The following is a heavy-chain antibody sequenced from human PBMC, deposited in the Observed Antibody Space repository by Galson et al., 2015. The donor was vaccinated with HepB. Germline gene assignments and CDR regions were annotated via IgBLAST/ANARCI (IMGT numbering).Heavy chain of an antibody. D-gene: IGHD3-10*01. CDR1: GFTFSNCP. J-gene: IGHJ1*01. Sequence: SLRLSCAASGFTFSNCPMHWVRQAPGKGLEYVSLTSSNGVNTYYADSVKGRFTISRDDSKNTVYFQMSSLRPEDTAVYYCVKGSGSGSGPFQHWGQGTLVTVSS. V-gene: IGHV3-64D*06. CDR3: VKGSGSGSGPFQH. CDR2: TSSNGVNT.